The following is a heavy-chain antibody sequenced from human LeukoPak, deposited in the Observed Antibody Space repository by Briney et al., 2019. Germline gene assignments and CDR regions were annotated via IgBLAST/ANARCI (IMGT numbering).Heavy chain of an antibody. V-gene: IGHV3-33*01. J-gene: IGHJ3*02. Sequence: GRSLRLSCTAPGFTLSNYRMPWVRQAPGKGLEWVLVIWYDGTNKNYADSVKGRFTISRDNSKDTLYLQMNSLRAEDTAVYYCARDRRVGATLDAFDIWGQGTMVTVSS. CDR1: GFTLSNYR. CDR3: ARDRRVGATLDAFDI. CDR2: IWYDGTNK. D-gene: IGHD1-26*01.